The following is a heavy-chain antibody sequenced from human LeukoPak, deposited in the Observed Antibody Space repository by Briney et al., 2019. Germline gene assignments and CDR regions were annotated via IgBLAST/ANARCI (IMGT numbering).Heavy chain of an antibody. CDR3: ARDDGSSGYYLRFDY. J-gene: IGHJ4*02. Sequence: PGGSLRLSCAASGFTFNTYGMHWVRQAPGKGLEWVAVIWYDGSNKYYADSVKGRFTISRDNSKNTLYLQMNSLRAEDTAVYYCARDDGSSGYYLRFDYWGQGTLVTVSS. V-gene: IGHV3-33*01. CDR2: IWYDGSNK. CDR1: GFTFNTYG. D-gene: IGHD3-22*01.